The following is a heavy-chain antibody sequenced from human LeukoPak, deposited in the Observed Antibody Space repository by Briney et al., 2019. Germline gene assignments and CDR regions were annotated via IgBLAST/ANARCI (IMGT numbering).Heavy chain of an antibody. J-gene: IGHJ5*01. CDR2: INSVGYRI. V-gene: IGHV3-74*03. CDR1: GFTFSNYW. D-gene: IGHD6-19*01. Sequence: PGGSLRLSCVASGFTFSNYWMHWVRQAPGKGLGWVSRINSVGYRITYAGSVKGRFSISRDNAKNTLYLQMNSMIAEDTAVYFGTRAGYSSGFDSWGQGTLVTVSS. CDR3: TRAGYSSGFDS.